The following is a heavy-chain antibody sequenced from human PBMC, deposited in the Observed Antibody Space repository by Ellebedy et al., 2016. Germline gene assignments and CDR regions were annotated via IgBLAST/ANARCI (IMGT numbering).Heavy chain of an antibody. D-gene: IGHD5-18*01. CDR2: IKSKTDGGAA. CDR1: GFTFSNAW. V-gene: IGHV3-15*01. Sequence: GGSLRLSCAASGFTFSNAWMNWVRQAPGKGLEWVDRIKSKTDGGAADYAAPVKGRFTISSDDSKNKLYLQMNSLKTEDTAVYFCTTVYRYNYDSVWGQGTLVTVSS. J-gene: IGHJ4*02. CDR3: TTVYRYNYDSV.